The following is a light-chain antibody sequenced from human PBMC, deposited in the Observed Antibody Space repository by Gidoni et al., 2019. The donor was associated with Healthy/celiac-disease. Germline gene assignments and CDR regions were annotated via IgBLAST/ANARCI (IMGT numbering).Light chain of an antibody. CDR3: QQRSNWPPLT. Sequence: ETVFTQSPATLSLSPGERATLSCRASQSVSSYLAWYQQKPGQAPRLLIYDASNRATGIPARFSGSGSGTDFTLTISSLEPEDFAVYYCQQRSNWPPLTFXXXTKXEIK. CDR1: QSVSSY. V-gene: IGKV3-11*01. CDR2: DAS. J-gene: IGKJ4*01.